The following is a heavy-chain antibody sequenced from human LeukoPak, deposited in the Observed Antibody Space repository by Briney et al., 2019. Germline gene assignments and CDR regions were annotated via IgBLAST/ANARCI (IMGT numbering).Heavy chain of an antibody. CDR2: ISSNGGTT. CDR3: AKTNGMSSSLDY. D-gene: IGHD6-6*01. CDR1: GFIFSSYA. Sequence: GGSLRLSCAASGFIFSSYAMHWVRQAPGKGLEYVSVISSNGGTTYYANSVKGRFTISRDNSKNTLYLQMNSLRAEDTAVYYCAKTNGMSSSLDYWGQGTLVTVSS. V-gene: IGHV3-64*01. J-gene: IGHJ4*02.